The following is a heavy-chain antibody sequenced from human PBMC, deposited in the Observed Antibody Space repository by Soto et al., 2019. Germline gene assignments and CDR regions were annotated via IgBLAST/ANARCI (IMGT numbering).Heavy chain of an antibody. J-gene: IGHJ6*02. CDR1: GYNFTRFG. Sequence: QAQLVQSGAEVKKPGASVKVSCKASGYNFTRFGISWVRQAPGQGLEWMGWNSAHNGDTNYVQKFQGRVTMTTDTATRTTYMELRSLRYDDKAVYYCARRYIVAPAMLYGMDVWGQGTTVTVSS. CDR3: ARRYIVAPAMLYGMDV. D-gene: IGHD2-2*01. V-gene: IGHV1-18*01. CDR2: NSAHNGDT.